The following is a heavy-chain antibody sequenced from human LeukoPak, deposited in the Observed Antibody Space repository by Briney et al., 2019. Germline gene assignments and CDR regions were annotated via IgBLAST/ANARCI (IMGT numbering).Heavy chain of an antibody. CDR3: ARDAFLSGSLSPIDY. CDR1: GYTFTSYG. Sequence: ASVKVSCKASGYTFTSYGISWVRQAPGQGLEWMGIINTSGGSTSSAQKFQGRVIMTRDTSTSTVYMELSSLRSEDTALYYCARDAFLSGSLSPIDYWGQGTLATVSS. D-gene: IGHD5-12*01. CDR2: INTSGGST. V-gene: IGHV1-46*01. J-gene: IGHJ4*02.